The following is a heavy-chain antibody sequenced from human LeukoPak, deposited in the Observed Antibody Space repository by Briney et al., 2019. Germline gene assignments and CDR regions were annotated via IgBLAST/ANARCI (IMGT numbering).Heavy chain of an antibody. J-gene: IGHJ4*02. Sequence: ASVKVSCKASGYTFTGYYMHWVRQAPGQGLEWMGWINPNSGGTNYARKFQGRVTMTRDTSISTAYMELSRLRSDDTAVYYCARDFSMESSGYSRYYFDYWGQGTLVTVSS. CDR1: GYTFTGYY. CDR3: ARDFSMESSGYSRYYFDY. V-gene: IGHV1-2*02. CDR2: INPNSGGT. D-gene: IGHD3-22*01.